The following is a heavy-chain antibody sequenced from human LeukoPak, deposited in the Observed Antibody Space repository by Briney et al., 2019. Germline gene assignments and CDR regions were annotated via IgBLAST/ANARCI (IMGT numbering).Heavy chain of an antibody. V-gene: IGHV3-30*02. Sequence: GGSLRLSCAASGLTFSSCGMHWVRQAPDKGLEWVAFIRSDGSTKYYADSVKGRFTISRDNSKNTLYLQMNSLRAEDTAVYYCAKDVPAAYFDYWGQGTLVTVS. J-gene: IGHJ4*02. CDR1: GLTFSSCG. CDR3: AKDVPAAYFDY. CDR2: IRSDGSTK. D-gene: IGHD2-2*01.